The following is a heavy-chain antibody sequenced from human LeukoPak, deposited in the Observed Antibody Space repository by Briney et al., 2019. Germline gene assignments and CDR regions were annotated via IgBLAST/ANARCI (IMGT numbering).Heavy chain of an antibody. CDR3: ARDLSSRDAF. CDR2: IHQNGGTE. V-gene: IGHV3-7*03. D-gene: IGHD6-13*01. CDR1: RFTVSNYW. Sequence: GGSLRLSCAASRFTVSNYWMSWVRQAPGEGLEWVACIHQNGGTEYYVDSVKGRFAISRDNSKNSLHLQMSSLTVEDTAVYYCARDLSSRDAFWGQGTLVIVSS. J-gene: IGHJ4*02.